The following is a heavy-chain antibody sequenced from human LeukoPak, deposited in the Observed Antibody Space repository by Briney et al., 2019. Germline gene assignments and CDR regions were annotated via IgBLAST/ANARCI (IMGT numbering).Heavy chain of an antibody. CDR2: ISVGGSNI. Sequence: GGSLRLSCAASGFIFSTYEMNWVRQAPGKGLEWVSYISVGGSNIYYADSVRGRFTISRDNAKNSLYLQMNSLRAEDTAMYYCARSVGELPDYWGQGTLVTVSS. V-gene: IGHV3-48*03. D-gene: IGHD3-10*01. CDR3: ARSVGELPDY. CDR1: GFIFSTYE. J-gene: IGHJ4*02.